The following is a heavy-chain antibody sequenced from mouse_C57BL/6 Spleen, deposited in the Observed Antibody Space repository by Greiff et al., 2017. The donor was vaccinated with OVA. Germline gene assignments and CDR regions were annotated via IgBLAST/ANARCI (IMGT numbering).Heavy chain of an antibody. D-gene: IGHD3-3*01. CDR2: IYPGDGDT. Sequence: QVQLQQSGAELVKPGASVKISCKASGYAFSSYWMNWVKQRPGKGLEWIGQIYPGDGDTNYNGKFKGKATLTADKSSSTAYMQLSSLTSEDSAVYFCARPNPDRNWFAYWGQGTLVTVSA. CDR1: GYAFSSYW. CDR3: ARPNPDRNWFAY. J-gene: IGHJ3*01. V-gene: IGHV1-80*01.